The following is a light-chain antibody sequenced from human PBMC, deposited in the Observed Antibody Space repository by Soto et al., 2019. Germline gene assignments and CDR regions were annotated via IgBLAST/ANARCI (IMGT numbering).Light chain of an antibody. CDR3: TSYAGSNNFV. J-gene: IGLJ1*01. CDR1: SSDVGYYDY. Sequence: SLLTLPASGSGFRGQSVSISCTGTSSDVGYYDYVSWYQQHPGKAPKLVIYEVTKRPSGVPDRVSASKSGNTASLTVSGLRAEDEADYFCTSYAGSNNFVFGSGTKVTVL. V-gene: IGLV2-8*01. CDR2: EVT.